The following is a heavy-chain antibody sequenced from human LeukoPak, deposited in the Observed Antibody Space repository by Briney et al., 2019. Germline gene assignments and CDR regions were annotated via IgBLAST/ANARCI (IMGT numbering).Heavy chain of an antibody. Sequence: PGGSLRLSCAASEYTFSRHGIHWVRQAPGKGLEWVAVVWYDGRNRDYADSVKGRFTISKDNSNNMVFLQMDRLRAEDTAVYYCARLWGGNGYSGGSLNLWGQGTLVTVSS. J-gene: IGHJ5*02. CDR3: ARLWGGNGYSGGSLNL. V-gene: IGHV3-33*01. CDR2: VWYDGRNR. CDR1: EYTFSRHG. D-gene: IGHD3-16*01.